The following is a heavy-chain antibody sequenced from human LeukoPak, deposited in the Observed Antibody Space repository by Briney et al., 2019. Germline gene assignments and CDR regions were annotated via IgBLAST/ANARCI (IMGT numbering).Heavy chain of an antibody. CDR2: IYPGDSDT. CDR3: ARLSGRVVRSAGSCYIDS. CDR1: GYSFTSDW. Sequence: GESLKISCKGSGYSFTSDWIGWVRQMPGKGLEWMGIIYPGDSDTRYSPSFQGQVTISADKSVNTAYLQWSSLKASDTAMYYCARLSGRVVRSAGSCYIDSWGQGTLVTVSS. V-gene: IGHV5-51*01. J-gene: IGHJ4*02. D-gene: IGHD2-15*01.